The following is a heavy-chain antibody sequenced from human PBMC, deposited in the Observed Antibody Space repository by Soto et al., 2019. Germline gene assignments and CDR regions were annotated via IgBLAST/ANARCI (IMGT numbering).Heavy chain of an antibody. D-gene: IGHD6-13*01. CDR3: ARDCWYVGDY. J-gene: IGHJ4*02. Sequence: QVQLVQSGAEVKKPGASVKVSCKASGYTFTSYGINWVRQATGQGPEWLGWISAYNGNTNYALKPQGRVTMTTDTSTSRAYLELRSMRSDDTAGYNCARDCWYVGDYWGQGTLVTVSS. CDR2: ISAYNGNT. V-gene: IGHV1-18*01. CDR1: GYTFTSYG.